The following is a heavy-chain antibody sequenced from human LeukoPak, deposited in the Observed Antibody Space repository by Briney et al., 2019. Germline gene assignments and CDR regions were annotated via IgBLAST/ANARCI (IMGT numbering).Heavy chain of an antibody. CDR1: GGSFSGYY. D-gene: IGHD2-2*02. V-gene: IGHV4-34*01. CDR2: INHSGST. CDR3: ARRGEGCSSTSCYRWFDP. J-gene: IGHJ5*02. Sequence: SETLSLTCAVYGGSFSGYYWSWIRQPPGKGLEWIGEINHSGSTNYNPSLKSRVTISVDTSKNQFSLKLSSVTAADTAVYYCARRGEGCSSTSCYRWFDPWGQGTLVTVSS.